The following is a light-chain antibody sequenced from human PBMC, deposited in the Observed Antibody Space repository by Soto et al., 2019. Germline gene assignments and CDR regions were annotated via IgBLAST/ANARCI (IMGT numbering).Light chain of an antibody. V-gene: IGKV3-15*01. Sequence: EIVMTQSPATLSVSPGERATLSCRASQSVSSNLAWYQQKPGQAPRLLIYGASTRATGIPARFSGSGSGTDFTLTISSLQPEDVATYYCQKYNSALRTFGGGTKVEIK. CDR1: QSVSSN. CDR2: GAS. CDR3: QKYNSALRT. J-gene: IGKJ4*01.